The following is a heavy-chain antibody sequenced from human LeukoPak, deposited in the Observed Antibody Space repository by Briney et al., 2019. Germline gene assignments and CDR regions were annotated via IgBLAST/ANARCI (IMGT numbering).Heavy chain of an antibody. V-gene: IGHV3-53*01. Sequence: GGSLRLSCAASGFTVSLYYMTWVRQAPGKGLEWVSVIYSGGPTYYADSVKGRFTISRDNSKNTVYLQMNSLRAEDTAVYYCAKGACSGGSCNTDYWGQGTLVTVSS. CDR1: GFTVSLYY. CDR3: AKGACSGGSCNTDY. CDR2: IYSGGPT. J-gene: IGHJ4*02. D-gene: IGHD2-15*01.